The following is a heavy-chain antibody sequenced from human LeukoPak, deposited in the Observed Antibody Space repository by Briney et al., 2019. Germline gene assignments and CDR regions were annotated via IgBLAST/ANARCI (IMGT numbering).Heavy chain of an antibody. J-gene: IGHJ4*02. V-gene: IGHV3-30*04. CDR2: ISYDGSNK. CDR1: GFTFSSYA. CDR3: ARDLTTVDTGGY. Sequence: GRSLRLSCAASGFTFSSYAMHWVRQAPGKGLEWVAVISYDGSNKYYADSVKGRFTISRDNSKNTLYLQMNSLRAEDTAVYYCARDLTTVDTGGYWGQGTLVTVSS. D-gene: IGHD4-11*01.